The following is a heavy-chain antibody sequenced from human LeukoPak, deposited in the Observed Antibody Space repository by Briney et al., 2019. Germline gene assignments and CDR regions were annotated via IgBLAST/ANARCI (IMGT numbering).Heavy chain of an antibody. Sequence: PGGSLRPSCAASGFTFSSYAMSWVRQAPGKGLEWVSAISGSGGSTYYADSVKGRFTISRDNSKNTLYLQMNSLRAEDTAVYYCAKISSAMSSLDYWGQGTLVTVSS. CDR3: AKISSAMSSLDY. D-gene: IGHD3-10*01. V-gene: IGHV3-23*01. CDR1: GFTFSSYA. J-gene: IGHJ4*02. CDR2: ISGSGGST.